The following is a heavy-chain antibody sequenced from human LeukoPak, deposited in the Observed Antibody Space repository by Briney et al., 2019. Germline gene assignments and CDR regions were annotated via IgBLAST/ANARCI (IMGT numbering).Heavy chain of an antibody. CDR3: ASHTAMVN. Sequence: PGGSLRLSCAASGFTFSGSAMHWVRQASGKGLEWVSSISSSSSYIYYADSVKGRFTISRDNAKNSLYLQMNSLRAEDTAVYYCASHTAMVNWGQGTLVTVSS. J-gene: IGHJ4*02. CDR1: GFTFSGSA. CDR2: ISSSSSYI. D-gene: IGHD5-18*01. V-gene: IGHV3-21*01.